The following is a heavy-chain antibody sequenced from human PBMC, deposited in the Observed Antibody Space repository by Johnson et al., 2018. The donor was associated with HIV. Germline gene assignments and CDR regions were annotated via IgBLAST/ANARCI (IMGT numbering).Heavy chain of an antibody. V-gene: IGHV3-33*06. CDR3: AKDRSTGWYPAFDI. D-gene: IGHD6-19*01. J-gene: IGHJ3*02. CDR2: TWFDGTNQ. CDR1: GFTFSSFG. Sequence: QVQLVESGGGVVQPGRSLRLSCAATGFTFSSFGMHWVRQDPGKGLEWVATTWFDGTNQYYADSVKGRSTISRDNFKKTVHLQMNSLRAEYTALYYCAKDRSTGWYPAFDIWGQGTMVTVSS.